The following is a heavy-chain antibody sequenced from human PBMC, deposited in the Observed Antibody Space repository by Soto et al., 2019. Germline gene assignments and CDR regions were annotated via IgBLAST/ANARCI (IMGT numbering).Heavy chain of an antibody. Sequence: QVILVQSGAEVQKPGASLKVSCKASGYIFSANYIHWVRQAPGQGLEWLGWINPHSGATNYAQKCVGRVTMSADTYASTAYMDLARLKSDDTAFYYCVSAHALGCSNWFVPWGRGTLVTVSS. D-gene: IGHD3-10*02. CDR3: VSAHALGCSNWFVP. V-gene: IGHV1-2*02. CDR1: GYIFSANY. CDR2: INPHSGAT. J-gene: IGHJ5*02.